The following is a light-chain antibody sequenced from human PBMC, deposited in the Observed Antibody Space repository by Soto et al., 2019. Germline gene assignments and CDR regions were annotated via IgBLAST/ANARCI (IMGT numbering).Light chain of an antibody. V-gene: IGKV1-5*01. J-gene: IGKJ1*01. Sequence: DIQMTQSPSILSASVGDRVTVTCRASQTISGWLAWYQQKPGRAPKLLIYDVSTLESGVPPRFSGSASGTEFSLTISSLQPDDFATYYYQHYNPSFTWTFGRGTTVEIK. CDR1: QTISGW. CDR2: DVS. CDR3: QHYNPSFTWT.